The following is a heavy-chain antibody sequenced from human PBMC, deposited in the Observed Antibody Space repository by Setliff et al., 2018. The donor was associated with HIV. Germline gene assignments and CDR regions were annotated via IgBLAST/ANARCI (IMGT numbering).Heavy chain of an antibody. CDR3: VRHGGTIVVVTTPRLVVWYIDL. Sequence: SETLSLTCTVSGGSINSSSDYWGWIRQPPGKGPEWIGSIYYSGSTYYNPSLKSRVTISEDTSKNQISLKLSSVSAADTAVYYCVRHGGTIVVVTTPRLVVWYIDLWGRGTLVTV. D-gene: IGHD2-21*02. CDR2: IYYSGST. J-gene: IGHJ2*01. CDR1: GGSINSSSDY. V-gene: IGHV4-39*01.